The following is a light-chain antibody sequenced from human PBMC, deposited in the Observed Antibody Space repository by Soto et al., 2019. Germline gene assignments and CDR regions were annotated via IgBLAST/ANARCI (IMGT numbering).Light chain of an antibody. V-gene: IGKV1-12*01. CDR3: QQCNSFPIT. CDR2: SAS. Sequence: DIQMTQSPSSVSASVGDRVTITCRASQNIDNWLAWYQHKPGKAPHLLIYSASTLQSGVPSRFSGSGSGTVFTLTISSLQPEDFATYYCQQCNSFPITFGQGTRLEIK. CDR1: QNIDNW. J-gene: IGKJ5*01.